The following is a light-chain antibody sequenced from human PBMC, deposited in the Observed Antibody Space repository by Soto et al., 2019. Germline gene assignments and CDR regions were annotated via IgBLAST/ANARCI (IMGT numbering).Light chain of an antibody. CDR3: TSYVGSNVPYV. CDR1: SGDVGSYNF. V-gene: IGLV2-8*01. CDR2: EVT. Sequence: QSVLTQPPSASGSPGQSVTISCTGTSGDVGSYNFVSWYQQLPGKAPKLIIYEVTKRPSGVPDRFSGSRSGNTASLTVSGLQAEDEAVYYCTSYVGSNVPYVFGGGTKLTVL. J-gene: IGLJ1*01.